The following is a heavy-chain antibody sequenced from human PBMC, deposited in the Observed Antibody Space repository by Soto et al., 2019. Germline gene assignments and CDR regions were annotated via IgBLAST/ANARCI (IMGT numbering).Heavy chain of an antibody. CDR2: INHSGST. Sequence: KPSETLSLTCAVYGGSFSGYYWSWIRQPPGKGLEWIGEINHSGSTNYNPSLKSRVTISVDTSKNQFSLKLSSVTAADTAVYYCASSYSSSWYYFDYWGQGTLVTVSS. CDR1: GGSFSGYY. J-gene: IGHJ4*02. D-gene: IGHD6-13*01. CDR3: ASSYSSSWYYFDY. V-gene: IGHV4-34*01.